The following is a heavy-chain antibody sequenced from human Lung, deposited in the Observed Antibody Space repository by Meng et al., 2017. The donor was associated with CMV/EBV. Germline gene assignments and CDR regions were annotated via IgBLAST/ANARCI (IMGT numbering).Heavy chain of an antibody. CDR2: IDDSGST. CDR1: GGSISSNIR. V-gene: IGHV4-4*02. J-gene: IGHJ4*02. Sequence: QGQLPESGPGLVKPSGTLSLTCGVSGGSISSNIRWTWVRQPPGKGLEWIGDIDDSGSTNYNPSLNSRISISLDKSKNHFSLKVNSVTAADTAVYYCARGKQDAWELLAYWGQRALVTVSS. D-gene: IGHD1-26*01. CDR3: ARGKQDAWELLAY.